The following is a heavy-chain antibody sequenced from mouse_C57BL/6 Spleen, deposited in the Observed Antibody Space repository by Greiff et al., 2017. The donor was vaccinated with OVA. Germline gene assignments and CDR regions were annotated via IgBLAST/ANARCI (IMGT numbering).Heavy chain of an antibody. CDR3: ARLYYYGSSYWYFDV. D-gene: IGHD1-1*01. V-gene: IGHV5-9*01. CDR1: GFTFSSYT. J-gene: IGHJ1*03. Sequence: EVKVVESGGGLVKPGGSLKLSCAASGFTFSSYTMSWVRQTPEKRLEWVATISGGGGNTYYPDSVKGRFTISRDNAKNTLYLQMSSLRSEDTALYYCARLYYYGSSYWYFDVWGTGTTGTVSS. CDR2: ISGGGGNT.